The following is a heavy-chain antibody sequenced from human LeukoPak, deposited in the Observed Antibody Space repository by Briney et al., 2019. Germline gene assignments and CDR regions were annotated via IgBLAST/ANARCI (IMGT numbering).Heavy chain of an antibody. CDR3: AREIPLVIVGATYFDY. V-gene: IGHV1-46*01. J-gene: IGHJ4*02. D-gene: IGHD1-26*01. Sequence: ASVKVSCKASGYTFTSYYMHWVRQAPGQGLEWMGLINPSGGSTSYAQKFQGRVTMTRDTSTSTVYMELSSLRSEDTAVYYCAREIPLVIVGATYFDYWGQGTLVTVSS. CDR1: GYTFTSYY. CDR2: INPSGGST.